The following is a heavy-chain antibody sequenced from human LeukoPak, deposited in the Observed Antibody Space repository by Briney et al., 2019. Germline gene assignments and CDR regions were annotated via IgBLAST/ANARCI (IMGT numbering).Heavy chain of an antibody. D-gene: IGHD2-21*01. V-gene: IGHV4-59*12. Sequence: PSETLSLTCTVSGGSISSYYWSWIRQPPGKGLEWIGYIFYTGSTIYNPSFKSRVTISVDTSKNQVSLKLSSVTAADTAVYYCARGRIASGAYYYYMDVWGKGTTVTVSS. CDR1: GGSISSYY. CDR3: ARGRIASGAYYYYMDV. CDR2: IFYTGST. J-gene: IGHJ6*03.